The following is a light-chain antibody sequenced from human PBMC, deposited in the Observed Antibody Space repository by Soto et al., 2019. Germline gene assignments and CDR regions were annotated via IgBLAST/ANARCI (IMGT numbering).Light chain of an antibody. CDR3: AGWDDSLNGWV. Sequence: QSVLTQPPSASGTPGQRVSISCSGGSSNIGTNTVNWYQHLPGTAPKLLIFSNDERPSGVPDRFSGSKSGTSASLAISGLQSEDEADYYCAGWDDSLNGWVFGGGTKLTVL. J-gene: IGLJ3*02. CDR2: SND. CDR1: SSNIGTNT. V-gene: IGLV1-44*01.